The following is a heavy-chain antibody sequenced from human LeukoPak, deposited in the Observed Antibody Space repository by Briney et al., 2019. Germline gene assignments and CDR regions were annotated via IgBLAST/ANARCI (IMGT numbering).Heavy chain of an antibody. CDR3: ARDAPAVAGQYYYYYYMDV. CDR2: ISAYKGNT. D-gene: IGHD6-19*01. CDR1: GYTFTSSG. V-gene: IGHV1-18*01. Sequence: ASVKVSCKASGYTFTSSGISWVRQAPGQGLEWMGWISAYKGNTNYAQKLQGRVTMTTDTSTSTAYMELRSLRSEDTAVYYCARDAPAVAGQYYYYYYMDVWGKGTTVTVSS. J-gene: IGHJ6*03.